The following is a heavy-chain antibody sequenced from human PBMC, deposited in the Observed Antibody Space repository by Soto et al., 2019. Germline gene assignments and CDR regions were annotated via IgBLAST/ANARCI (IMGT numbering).Heavy chain of an antibody. CDR1: GYTFTGYY. CDR3: ARSYYDFWSGYPPPDHYYYGMDV. J-gene: IGHJ6*02. CDR2: INPNSGGT. D-gene: IGHD3-3*01. V-gene: IGHV1-2*02. Sequence: ASVKVSCKASGYTFTGYYMHWVRQAPGQGLEWMGWINPNSGGTNYAQKFQGRVTMTRDTSISTAYMKLSRLRSDDTAVYYCARSYYDFWSGYPPPDHYYYGMDVWGQGTTVTVSS.